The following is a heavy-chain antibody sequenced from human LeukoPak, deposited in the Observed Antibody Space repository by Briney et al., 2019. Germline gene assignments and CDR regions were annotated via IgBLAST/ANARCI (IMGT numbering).Heavy chain of an antibody. J-gene: IGHJ4*02. CDR3: ARSIWYNRQYYFDS. CDR1: GYSFNNYA. Sequence: ASVKVSCKASGYSFNNYAMQWVRQAPGHRLEWMGWINCGNGKTKYSEKFQGRVTITRDQSATTAYLDLSNLGSEDTAIYYCARSIWYNRQYYFDSWGQGTLDTVSS. CDR2: INCGNGKT. D-gene: IGHD6-13*01. V-gene: IGHV1-3*01.